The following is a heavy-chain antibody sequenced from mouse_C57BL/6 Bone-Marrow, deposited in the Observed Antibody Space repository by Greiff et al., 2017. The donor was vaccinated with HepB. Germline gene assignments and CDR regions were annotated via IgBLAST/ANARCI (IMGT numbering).Heavy chain of an antibody. CDR3: TIHYGSSYVWFAY. CDR1: GYTFTSYW. J-gene: IGHJ3*01. V-gene: IGHV1-5*01. CDR2: IYPGNSDT. D-gene: IGHD1-1*01. Sequence: EVKLVESGPVLARPGASVKMSCKTSGYTFTSYWMHWVKQRPGQGLEWIGAIYPGNSDTSYNQKFKGKAKLTAVTSASTAYMELSSLTNEDSAVYYCTIHYGSSYVWFAYWGQGTLVTVSA.